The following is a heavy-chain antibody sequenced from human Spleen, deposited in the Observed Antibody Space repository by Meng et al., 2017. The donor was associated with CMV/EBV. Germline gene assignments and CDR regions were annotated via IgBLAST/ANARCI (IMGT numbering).Heavy chain of an antibody. CDR3: AREGRAGADQRGDY. Sequence: SETLSLTCTVSGGSISTNNYFWAWVRQPPGKGLEWIATVYYTGATQYNPSLERRVTISVDTSNNQFSLKVNSVTAADTAVYYCAREGRAGADQRGDYWGQGALVTVSS. V-gene: IGHV4-39*07. J-gene: IGHJ4*02. CDR1: GGSISTNNYF. CDR2: VYYTGAT.